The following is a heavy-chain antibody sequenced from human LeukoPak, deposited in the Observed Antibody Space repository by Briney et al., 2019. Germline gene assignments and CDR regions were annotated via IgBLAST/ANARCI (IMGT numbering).Heavy chain of an antibody. CDR1: GYTFTTYY. Sequence: GDSVTVSYTASGYTFTTYYMHWVRQAPGQGLEWMGIIKLSGGSTSYAQKFQGRVIMTRDMSTSTVYMELSSLRSEDTAVYYCARPRWFGELGAFDAFDIWGQGTMVTVSS. CDR2: IKLSGGST. V-gene: IGHV1-46*01. J-gene: IGHJ3*02. D-gene: IGHD3-10*01. CDR3: ARPRWFGELGAFDAFDI.